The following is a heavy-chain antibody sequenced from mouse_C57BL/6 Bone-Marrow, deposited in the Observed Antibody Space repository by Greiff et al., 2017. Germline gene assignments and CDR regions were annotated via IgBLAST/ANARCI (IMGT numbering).Heavy chain of an antibody. D-gene: IGHD1-1*01. Sequence: QVQLQQPGAELVQPGASLKLSCKASGYTFTSYWMQWVKQRPGQGLEWIGEIDPSDSYTNNNQKLKGKGTLTVNTTSRTAYVQLNSLTSEDSAVYYCAVTTVAPYYFDYWGQGTTLTVSS. CDR2: IDPSDSYT. V-gene: IGHV1-50*01. CDR3: AVTTVAPYYFDY. J-gene: IGHJ2*01. CDR1: GYTFTSYW.